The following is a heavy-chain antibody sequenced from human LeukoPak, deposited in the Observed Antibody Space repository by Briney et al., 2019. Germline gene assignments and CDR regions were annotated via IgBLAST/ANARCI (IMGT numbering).Heavy chain of an antibody. CDR2: LSGSGIST. CDR3: ARDQVLVRATLDY. V-gene: IGHV3-23*01. CDR1: GFTFSSYA. Sequence: GGSLRLSCAASGFTFSSYAMTWVRQAPGKGLEWVSALSGSGISTYYADSVKGRFTISRDNSKNTLYLQLNSLRDEDTAVYYCARDQVLVRATLDYWGQGTLVTVSS. D-gene: IGHD3-10*01. J-gene: IGHJ4*02.